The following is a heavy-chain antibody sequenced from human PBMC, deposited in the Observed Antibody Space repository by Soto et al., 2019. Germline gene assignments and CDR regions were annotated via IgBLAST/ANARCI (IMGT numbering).Heavy chain of an antibody. D-gene: IGHD6-19*01. CDR3: ARRYISSSGWYFLDY. J-gene: IGHJ4*02. CDR1: GGSISSDS. V-gene: IGHV4-59*01. Sequence: QVQLQESGPGLVKPSETLSLTCTVSGGSISSDSWSWIRQSPGKALEWIGYSYYNGVTKYNPSLKSRVTISVDTSQNQFSLKLTSVTAADTAVYYCARRYISSSGWYFLDYWGQGTLVTVSS. CDR2: SYYNGVT.